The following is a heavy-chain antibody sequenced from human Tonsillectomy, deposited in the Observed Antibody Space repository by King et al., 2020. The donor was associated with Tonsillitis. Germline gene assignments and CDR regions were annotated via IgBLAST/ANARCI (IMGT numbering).Heavy chain of an antibody. D-gene: IGHD1-26*01. J-gene: IGHJ4*02. Sequence: VQLVESGGGVVRPGGSLRLSCAASGFTFGDYGMNWVRQAPGKGLEWVSGISWNGGDTGYADSVKGRFTISRDSAKNSLYLQMNSLTAEDTALYYCARDGVKGSYVEFFDYWGQGTLVTVSS. CDR2: ISWNGGDT. V-gene: IGHV3-20*04. CDR3: ARDGVKGSYVEFFDY. CDR1: GFTFGDYG.